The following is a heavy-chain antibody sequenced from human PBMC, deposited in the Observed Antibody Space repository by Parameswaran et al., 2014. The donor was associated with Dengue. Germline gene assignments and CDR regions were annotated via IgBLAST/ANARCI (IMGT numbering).Heavy chain of an antibody. D-gene: IGHD7-27*01. CDR2: ISSSSSTI. Sequence: VRQMPGKGLEWVSYISSSSSTIYYADSVKGRFTISRDNAKNSLYLQMNSLRAEDTAVYYCASSDLGLRTNIWGQGTMVTVSS. V-gene: IGHV3-48*04. J-gene: IGHJ3*02. CDR3: ASSDLGLRTNI.